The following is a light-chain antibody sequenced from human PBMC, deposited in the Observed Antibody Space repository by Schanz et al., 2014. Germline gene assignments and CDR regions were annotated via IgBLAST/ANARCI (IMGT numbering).Light chain of an antibody. CDR3: QQYGSSRV. V-gene: IGKV3-20*01. CDR1: QRVNSY. CDR2: DAS. J-gene: IGKJ4*01. Sequence: EVVLTQSPATLSLAPGEKATLSCRASQRVNSYVAWYQHKNGQAPRLLIYDASARATGVPARFSGSGSGTDFTLTISRLEPEDFAVYYCQQYGSSRVFGGGTKVEIK.